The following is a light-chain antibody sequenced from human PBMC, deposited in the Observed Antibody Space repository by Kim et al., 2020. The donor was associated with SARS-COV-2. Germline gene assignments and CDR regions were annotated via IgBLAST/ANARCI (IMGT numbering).Light chain of an antibody. CDR1: SLRKYY. J-gene: IGLJ2*01. Sequence: ALGQTVRITCQGDSLRKYYASWYQQKPGQAPVLVIYGKNNRPSGIPDRFSGSSSGDTVSLTITGAQAEDEADYYCYSRDSSGDLLVFGGGTQLTVL. V-gene: IGLV3-19*01. CDR2: GKN. CDR3: YSRDSSGDLLV.